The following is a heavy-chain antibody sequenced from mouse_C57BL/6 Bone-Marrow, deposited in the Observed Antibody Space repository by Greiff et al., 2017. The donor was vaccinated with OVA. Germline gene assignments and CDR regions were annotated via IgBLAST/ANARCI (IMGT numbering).Heavy chain of an antibody. CDR1: GFTFSSYA. CDR3: ARVPFYYASR. CDR2: ISAGGSYT. D-gene: IGHD2-1*01. J-gene: IGHJ3*01. V-gene: IGHV5-4*01. Sequence: EVQRVESGGGLVKPGGSLKLSCAASGFTFSSYAMSWVRQTPEKRLEWVATISAGGSYTYYPENVKGRFTITRDNAKNNLYLQMSHLKSEDTAMYYCARVPFYYASRWGQGTLVTVSA.